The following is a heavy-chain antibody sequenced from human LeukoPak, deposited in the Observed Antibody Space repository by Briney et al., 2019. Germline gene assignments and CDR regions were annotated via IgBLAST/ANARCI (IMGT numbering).Heavy chain of an antibody. J-gene: IGHJ6*04. CDR2: IYTSGST. V-gene: IGHV4-61*02. D-gene: IGHD3-10*01. Sequence: SETLSLTCTVSGGSISSGSYYWSWIRQPAGKGLEWIGRIYTSGSTNYNPSLKSRVTISVDTSKNQFSLKLSSVTAADTAVYYCARAPLLWFGEPPTGMDVWGKGTTVTISS. CDR1: GGSISSGSYY. CDR3: ARAPLLWFGEPPTGMDV.